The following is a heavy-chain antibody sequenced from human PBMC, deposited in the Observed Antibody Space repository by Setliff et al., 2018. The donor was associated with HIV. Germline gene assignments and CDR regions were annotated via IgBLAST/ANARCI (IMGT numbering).Heavy chain of an antibody. D-gene: IGHD2-15*01. CDR2: IYYTGST. CDR3: VKAVAAPSWFDP. V-gene: IGHV4-31*03. Sequence: SETLSLTCTVSNASISSGGFYWSWVRQHPGKGLEWIGYIYYTGSTYYNPSLKSRVSISVDPSKNQFSLKLTSVTAADTAVYYCVKAVAAPSWFDPWGQGTLVTVSS. J-gene: IGHJ5*02. CDR1: NASISSGGFY.